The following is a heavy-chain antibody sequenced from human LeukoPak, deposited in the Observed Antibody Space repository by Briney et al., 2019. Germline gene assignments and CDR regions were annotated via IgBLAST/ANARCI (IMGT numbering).Heavy chain of an antibody. V-gene: IGHV3-23*01. CDR3: AKDASSSYTYYFDY. J-gene: IGHJ4*02. Sequence: GGSLRFSCAASGFTFSSYAMSWVRQAPGKGLGWVSAISGSGGSTYYADSVKGRFTISRDNSKNTLHLQMNSLRAEDTAVYYCAKDASSSYTYYFDYWGQGTLVTVSS. CDR2: ISGSGGST. D-gene: IGHD6-13*01. CDR1: GFTFSSYA.